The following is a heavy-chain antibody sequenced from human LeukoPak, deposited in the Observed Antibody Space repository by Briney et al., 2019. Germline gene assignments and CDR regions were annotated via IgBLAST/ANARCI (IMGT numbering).Heavy chain of an antibody. CDR2: MRCSGDST. V-gene: IGHV3-23*01. CDR3: AKRLYGDYAIDY. D-gene: IGHD4-17*01. CDR1: GFTFSSYA. Sequence: PGGSLRLSCAASGFTFSSYAMSWVRQAPGKGLEWVSAMRCSGDSTYYADSVKGRFTISRDNSKNTLYLQMNSLRAEDTAVYYCAKRLYGDYAIDYWGQGTLVTVSS. J-gene: IGHJ4*02.